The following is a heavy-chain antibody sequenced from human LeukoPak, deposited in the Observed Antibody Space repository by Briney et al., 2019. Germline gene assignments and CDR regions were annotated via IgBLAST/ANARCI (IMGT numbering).Heavy chain of an antibody. V-gene: IGHV1-18*01. CDR3: ARENRSPGPVFADY. D-gene: IGHD1-14*01. J-gene: IGHJ4*02. CDR1: GYTFVRYG. Sequence: ASVKVSCKASGYTFVRYGVNWVRQAPGQGLEWMGWISTYDAKTHYAERLQDRFTMTRDISASTVYMELRSLTSDDTAVYYCARENRSPGPVFADYWGQGTLVTVSS. CDR2: ISTYDAKT.